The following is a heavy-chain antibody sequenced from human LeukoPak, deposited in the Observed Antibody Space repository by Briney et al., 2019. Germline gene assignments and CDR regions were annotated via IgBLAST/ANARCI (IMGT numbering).Heavy chain of an antibody. CDR2: ISSSSSYI. CDR1: GFTFSSYS. J-gene: IGHJ4*02. Sequence: GGSLRLSCAASGFTFSSYSMNWVRQAPGKGLEWVSSISSSSSYIYYADSVKGRFTISRDNAKNSLYLQMNSLRAEDTAVYYCARHPPYYYDSSGLDYWGQGTLVTVSS. V-gene: IGHV3-21*01. D-gene: IGHD3-22*01. CDR3: ARHPPYYYDSSGLDY.